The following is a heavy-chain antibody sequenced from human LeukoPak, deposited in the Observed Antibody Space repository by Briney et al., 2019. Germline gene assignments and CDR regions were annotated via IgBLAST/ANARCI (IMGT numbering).Heavy chain of an antibody. CDR3: ARGNLKAAATDFAY. J-gene: IGHJ4*02. D-gene: IGHD6-13*01. V-gene: IGHV3-20*04. CDR1: GFTFDDYG. CDR2: INWNGGST. Sequence: GGSLRLSCAASGFTFDDYGMSWVRQAPGKGLEWVSGINWNGGSTGYADSVKGRFTISRDNAKNSLYLQMNSLRAEDTALYYRARGNLKAAATDFAYGGQGTLVTVSS.